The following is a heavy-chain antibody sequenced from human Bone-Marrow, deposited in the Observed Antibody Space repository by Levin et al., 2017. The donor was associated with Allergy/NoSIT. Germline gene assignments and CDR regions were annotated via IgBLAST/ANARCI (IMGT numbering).Heavy chain of an antibody. CDR1: GSTLSELS. CDR3: AAVKGTWMTTRPRLDY. CDR2: FDPEEGEL. V-gene: IGHV1-24*01. J-gene: IGHJ4*02. Sequence: GESLKISCKVSGSTLSELSFHWVRQAPGKGLEWVGGFDPEEGELTYAQNFEGRVTMTEDSSTETAYMEVSSLRAEDTGLYYCAAVKGTWMTTRPRLDYWGQGTLVAVSS. D-gene: IGHD4-17*01.